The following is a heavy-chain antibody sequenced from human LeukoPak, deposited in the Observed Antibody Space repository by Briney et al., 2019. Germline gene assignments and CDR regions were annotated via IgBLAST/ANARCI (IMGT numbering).Heavy chain of an antibody. CDR3: ARALLGELFD. D-gene: IGHD3-10*01. CDR1: GFTFSSYS. V-gene: IGHV3-21*01. CDR2: ISSSSSYI. J-gene: IGHJ4*02. Sequence: GGSLRLSCAASGFTFSSYSMNWVRQAPGKGLEWVSSISSSSSYIYYADSVKGRFTISRDNAKNSLYPQMNSLRAEDTAVYYCARALLGELFDWGQGTLVTVSS.